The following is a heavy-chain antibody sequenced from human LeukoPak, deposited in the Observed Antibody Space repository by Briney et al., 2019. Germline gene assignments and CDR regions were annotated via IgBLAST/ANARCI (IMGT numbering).Heavy chain of an antibody. V-gene: IGHV3-7*01. CDR3: ARHGSVSSGALV. Sequence: GGSLRLSCAASGFNLTDYWMSWVRQAPGKGLEWVANVKQDGSGEYYVDSVKGRFTISRDNAKNSVYLQMNSLRADDTAMYYCARHGSVSSGALVWGQGTLVTVSS. CDR1: GFNLTDYW. D-gene: IGHD3-22*01. CDR2: VKQDGSGE. J-gene: IGHJ4*02.